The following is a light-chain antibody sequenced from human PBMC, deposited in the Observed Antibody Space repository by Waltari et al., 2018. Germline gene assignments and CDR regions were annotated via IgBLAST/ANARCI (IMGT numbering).Light chain of an antibody. J-gene: IGLJ2*01. CDR3: SSYTSDTTHVV. CDR1: STDIGSFGL. Sequence: QSALTQPASVSGSPGQSITISCTGTSTDIGSFGLVSWYQQHPGRAPTLIIYDVTRRPSEASVRFVGSKSGNTASLTISGLLAEDEADYYCSSYTSDTTHVVFGGGTKLTVL. V-gene: IGLV2-23*02. CDR2: DVT.